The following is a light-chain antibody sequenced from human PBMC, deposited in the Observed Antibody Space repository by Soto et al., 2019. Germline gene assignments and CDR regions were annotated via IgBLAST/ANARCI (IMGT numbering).Light chain of an antibody. Sequence: DIQMTQSPSTLSGSVGDRVTITCRASQTISSWLAWYQHKPGKAPKPLIYATSNLQSGVPSRFGGSGSGTDFTLTISSLRPEDFATYYCQQSYRTPITFGQGTRLEIK. V-gene: IGKV1-39*01. CDR2: ATS. J-gene: IGKJ5*01. CDR1: QTISSW. CDR3: QQSYRTPIT.